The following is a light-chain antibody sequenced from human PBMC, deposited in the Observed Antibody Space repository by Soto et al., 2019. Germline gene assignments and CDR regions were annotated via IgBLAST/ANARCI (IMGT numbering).Light chain of an antibody. CDR2: DVS. V-gene: IGLV2-14*01. CDR3: SSYTSSSTSYV. Sequence: QSALTQPASVSGSPGQSITISCTGTSSDVGRYNYVSWYQQHPGKAPKLMIYDVSNRPSGVSNRFSGSKSGNTAPLTISGLQAEDEADYYCSSYTSSSTSYVFGTGTKLTVL. CDR1: SSDVGRYNY. J-gene: IGLJ1*01.